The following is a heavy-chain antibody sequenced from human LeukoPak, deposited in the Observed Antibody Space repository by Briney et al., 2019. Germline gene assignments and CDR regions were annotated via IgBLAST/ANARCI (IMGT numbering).Heavy chain of an antibody. CDR3: ASRGGYRFRFTDYYYYYMDV. V-gene: IGHV4-34*01. Sequence: SETLSLTCAVYGGSFSGYYWSWIRQPPGKGLEWIREINHSGDTKYNPSLKSRVTISVDTSKNQFSLKLNSVTAADTAVYYCASRGGYRFRFTDYYYYYMDVWGNGTTVTVSS. CDR2: INHSGDT. D-gene: IGHD5-12*01. J-gene: IGHJ6*03. CDR1: GGSFSGYY.